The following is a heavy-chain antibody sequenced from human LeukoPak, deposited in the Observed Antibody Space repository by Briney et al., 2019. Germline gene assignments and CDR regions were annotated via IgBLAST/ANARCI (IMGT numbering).Heavy chain of an antibody. CDR2: IYYSRST. CDR3: ARTYHFGSGSYFLFDF. J-gene: IGHJ4*02. D-gene: IGHD3-10*01. CDR1: GGSISGHY. V-gene: IGHV4-59*07. Sequence: SHTLSLTCTVSGGSISGHYWSWIRPPPGAGRGWVVYIYYSRSTDYNPSLKSRVTISVDTSKNQFSLKLSSVTAADTAVYYCARTYHFGSGSYFLFDFWGQGTLVTVSS.